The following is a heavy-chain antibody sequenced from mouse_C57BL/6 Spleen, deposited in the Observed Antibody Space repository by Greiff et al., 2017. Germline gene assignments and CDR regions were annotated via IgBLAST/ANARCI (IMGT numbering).Heavy chain of an antibody. CDR2: IDPANGNT. D-gene: IGHD4-1*01. V-gene: IGHV14-3*01. J-gene: IGHJ1*03. CDR3: ARSGTGSWYFDV. Sequence: EVQLQQSVAELVRPGASVKLSCTASGFNIKHTYMHWVKQRPEQGLEWIGRIDPANGNTKYAPKFQGKATITADTSSNTAYLQLSSLTSEDTAIYYGARSGTGSWYFDVGGTGTTVTVSS. CDR1: GFNIKHTY.